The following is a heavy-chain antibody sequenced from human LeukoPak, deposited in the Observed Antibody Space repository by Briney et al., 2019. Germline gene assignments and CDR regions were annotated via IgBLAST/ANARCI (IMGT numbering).Heavy chain of an antibody. CDR2: INHSGST. CDR1: GGSFSGYY. V-gene: IGHV4-34*01. J-gene: IGHJ4*02. Sequence: SETLSLTCAVYGGSFSGYYWSWIRQPPGKGLEWIGEINHSGSTNYNPSLKSRVTISVDASKNQFSLKLSSVTAADTAVYYCARRRKQRGYCSSTSCYSYPALDYWGQGTLVTVSS. D-gene: IGHD2-2*01. CDR3: ARRRKQRGYCSSTSCYSYPALDY.